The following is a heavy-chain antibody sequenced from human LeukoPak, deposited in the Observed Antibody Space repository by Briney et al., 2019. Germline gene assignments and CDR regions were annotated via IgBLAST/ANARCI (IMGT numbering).Heavy chain of an antibody. J-gene: IGHJ4*02. CDR1: GFTFDSYW. Sequence: GGSLRLSCAASGFTFDSYWMSWVRQAPGKGLEWVANIKQDGNEKYYVDSVKGRFTISRDNAKNSQYLQMNSLRAEDTAVYYCARDPLTQNDYWGLGTLVTVSS. D-gene: IGHD1-14*01. CDR3: ARDPLTQNDY. CDR2: IKQDGNEK. V-gene: IGHV3-7*01.